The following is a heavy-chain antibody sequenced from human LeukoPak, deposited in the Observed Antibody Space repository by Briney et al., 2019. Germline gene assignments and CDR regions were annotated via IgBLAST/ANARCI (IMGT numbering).Heavy chain of an antibody. CDR1: GFTFSSYN. CDR3: ARTIAEAARFDY. CDR2: TSTSSSTI. V-gene: IGHV3-48*01. D-gene: IGHD6-13*01. J-gene: IGHJ4*02. Sequence: PGGSLRLSCAASGFTFSSYNMNWVRQAPGKGLEWVSHTSTSSSTIYYADSVKGRFTISRDNAKNSLYLQMNSLRAEDTAVYYCARTIAEAARFDYWGQGTLVTVSS.